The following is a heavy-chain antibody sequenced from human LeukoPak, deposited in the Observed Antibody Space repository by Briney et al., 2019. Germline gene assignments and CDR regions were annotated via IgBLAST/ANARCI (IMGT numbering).Heavy chain of an antibody. Sequence: SQTLSLTCAISGDSVSSNSVTWNWVRQSPSRGLEWLGRAYYRSTWYNDYAVSVRGRITVNPDTSKNQFSLHLNSVTPEDTAVYYCARRLTQYDCFDPWGQGILVTVSS. CDR1: GDSVSSNSVT. V-gene: IGHV6-1*01. CDR3: ARRLTQYDCFDP. D-gene: IGHD2-2*01. J-gene: IGHJ5*02. CDR2: AYYRSTWYN.